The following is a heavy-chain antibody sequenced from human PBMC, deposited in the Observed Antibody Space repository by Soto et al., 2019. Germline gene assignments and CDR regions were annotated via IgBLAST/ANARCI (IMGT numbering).Heavy chain of an antibody. D-gene: IGHD2-2*01. J-gene: IGHJ6*02. CDR3: ARPQCTSASCYLAWYYYGMDV. CDR1: GFSLSTYS. Sequence: EVQLVESGGGLVKPGGSLRLSCEASGFSLSTYSMNWVRQAPGKGLEWVSSISPSGSNKYYAASVKGRFTVSRDNAENSLYLQMNSLRAEDTAVYYCARPQCTSASCYLAWYYYGMDVWGQGTTVSVSS. CDR2: ISPSGSNK. V-gene: IGHV3-21*01.